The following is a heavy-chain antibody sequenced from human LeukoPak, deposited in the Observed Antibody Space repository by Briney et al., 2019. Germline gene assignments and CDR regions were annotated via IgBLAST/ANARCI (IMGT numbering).Heavy chain of an antibody. V-gene: IGHV3-23*01. CDR2: ISAGGDST. D-gene: IGHD1-7*01. Sequence: GGSLRLSCAASGFTFSSYAMSWVRQAPGKGLEWVSSISAGGDSTYYADSVKGRFTISRDNSKNTLYLQINSLRAEDTAVHFCARTTAYGFWGQGTLVTVSS. J-gene: IGHJ4*02. CDR3: ARTTAYGF. CDR1: GFTFSSYA.